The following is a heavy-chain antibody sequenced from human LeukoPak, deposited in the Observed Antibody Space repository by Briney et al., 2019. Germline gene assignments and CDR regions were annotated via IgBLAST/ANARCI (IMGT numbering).Heavy chain of an antibody. V-gene: IGHV3-74*01. CDR2: ANPDGSNT. J-gene: IGHJ3*02. D-gene: IGHD2-21*01. CDR3: ARAVMVVGAHDQYAFDI. Sequence: GGSLRLPCAASGFTFSSYWMLWVRHAPGKALVWVSRANPDGSNTYCADNVKGRFTISRDHAKNTLYLQMNSLRAEDTAVYYCARAVMVVGAHDQYAFDIWGRGTMVTVSS. CDR1: GFTFSSYW.